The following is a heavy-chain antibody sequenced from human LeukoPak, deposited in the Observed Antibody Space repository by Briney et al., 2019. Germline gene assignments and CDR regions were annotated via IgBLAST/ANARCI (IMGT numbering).Heavy chain of an antibody. J-gene: IGHJ4*02. CDR2: ISAYNGNT. D-gene: IGHD3-10*02. CDR3: ARDGANLKLMFRQRGSNFDY. CDR1: GYTFTSYG. Sequence: ASVKVSCKASGYTFTSYGISWVRQAPGQGLEWMGWISAYNGNTNCAQKLQGRVTMTTDTSTSTAYMELRSLRSDDTAVYYCARDGANLKLMFRQRGSNFDYWGQGTLVTVSS. V-gene: IGHV1-18*01.